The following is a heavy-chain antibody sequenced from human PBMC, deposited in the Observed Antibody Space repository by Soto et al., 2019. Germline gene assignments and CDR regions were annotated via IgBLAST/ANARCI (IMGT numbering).Heavy chain of an antibody. CDR3: TPLALKYNSDCYPLSD. V-gene: IGHV3-15*07. CDR2: IKSETDGGTI. J-gene: IGHJ4*02. D-gene: IGHD6-19*01. Sequence: EVQLVESGGGLVKPGGSLRLSCAGSGFTFSNVWMNWVRQAPGKGLEWVGRIKSETDGGTIDYAAPVKGRFTISRDDSNNTRYLQTNSLKTEDTATYYCTPLALKYNSDCYPLSDWGQGTRVTVSS. CDR1: GFTFSNVW.